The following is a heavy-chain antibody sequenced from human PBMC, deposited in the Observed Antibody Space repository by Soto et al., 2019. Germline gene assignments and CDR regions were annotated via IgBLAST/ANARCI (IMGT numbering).Heavy chain of an antibody. CDR3: ARGPYYYDSSGPWGYFDL. D-gene: IGHD3-22*01. J-gene: IGHJ2*01. CDR1: GGSISSGGYS. Sequence: SETLSLTCAVSGGSISSGGYSLSWIRQPPGKGLEWIGYIYHSGSTYYNPSLKSRVTISVDRSKNQFSLKLSSVTAADTAVYYCARGPYYYDSSGPWGYFDLWGRGTLVTVSS. CDR2: IYHSGST. V-gene: IGHV4-30-2*01.